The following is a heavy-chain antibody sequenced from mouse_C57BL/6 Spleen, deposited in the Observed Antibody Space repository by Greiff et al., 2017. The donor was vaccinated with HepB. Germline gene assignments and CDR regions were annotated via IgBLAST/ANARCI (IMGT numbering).Heavy chain of an antibody. D-gene: IGHD1-1*01. Sequence: QVTLKESGPGILQPSQTLSLTCSFSGFSLSTFGMGVGWIRQPSGKGLEWLAHIWWDDDKYYNPALKSRLTISTDTSKNQVFLKIANVETADTATYYCARMGPWGAFITTVVADFDVWGTGTTVTVSS. CDR1: GFSLSTFGMG. J-gene: IGHJ1*03. CDR3: ARMGPWGAFITTVVADFDV. CDR2: IWWDDDK. V-gene: IGHV8-8*01.